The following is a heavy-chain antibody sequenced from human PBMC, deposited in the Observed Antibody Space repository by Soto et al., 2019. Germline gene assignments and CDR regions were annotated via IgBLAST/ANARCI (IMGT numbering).Heavy chain of an antibody. CDR2: IYYSGST. V-gene: IGHV4-30-4*02. CDR3: ARVFPGYYYYYGMDV. D-gene: IGHD3-10*02. J-gene: IGHJ6*02. Sequence: SETLSLTCTVSGGSISSGDYYWSWIRQPPGKGLEWIGYIYYSGSTYYNPSLKSRVTISVDTSKNQFSLKLSSVTAADTAVYYCARVFPGYYYYYGMDVWGQGTTVTVSS. CDR1: GGSISSGDYY.